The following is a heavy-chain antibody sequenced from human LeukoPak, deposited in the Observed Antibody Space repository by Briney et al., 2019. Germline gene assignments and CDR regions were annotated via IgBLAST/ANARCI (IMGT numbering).Heavy chain of an antibody. CDR3: AKYYGDDPDYYYYMDV. CDR1: GFTFSSYS. J-gene: IGHJ6*03. V-gene: IGHV3-21*04. Sequence: GSLRLSCAASGFTFSSYSMNWVRQAPGKGLEWVSSISSSSSYIYYADSVKGRFTISRDNSKNTLYLQMNSLRAEDTAVYYCAKYYGDDPDYYYYMDVWSKGTTVTISS. D-gene: IGHD4-17*01. CDR2: ISSSSSYI.